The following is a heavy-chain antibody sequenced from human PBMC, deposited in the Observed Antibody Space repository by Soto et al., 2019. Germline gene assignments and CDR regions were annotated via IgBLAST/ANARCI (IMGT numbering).Heavy chain of an antibody. V-gene: IGHV3-33*01. D-gene: IGHD3-22*01. CDR2: IWYDGSNK. CDR3: ARAGASSTYYYDSSGYYSVDY. Sequence: PGGALRLSCAASGFTFNSYGMQWVRQAAGKGLEWVAVIWYDGSNKYYADSVKGRFTISRDNSKNTLYLQMNSLRAEDTAVYYCARAGASSTYYYDSSGYYSVDYWGQGT. CDR1: GFTFNSYG. J-gene: IGHJ4*02.